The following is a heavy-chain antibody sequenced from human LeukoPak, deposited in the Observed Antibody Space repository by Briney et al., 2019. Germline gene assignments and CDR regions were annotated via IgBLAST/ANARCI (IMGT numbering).Heavy chain of an antibody. J-gene: IGHJ4*02. V-gene: IGHV3-30*04. CDR1: GFTFSSYA. D-gene: IGHD6-19*01. CDR3: ARDEYSSGWYVPLDY. Sequence: SGGSLRLSCAASGFTFSSYAMHWVRQAPGKGLEWVAVISYDGSNKYYADSVKGRFTISRDNSKNTLYLQMNSLRAEDTAVYYCARDEYSSGWYVPLDYWGQGTLVTVSS. CDR2: ISYDGSNK.